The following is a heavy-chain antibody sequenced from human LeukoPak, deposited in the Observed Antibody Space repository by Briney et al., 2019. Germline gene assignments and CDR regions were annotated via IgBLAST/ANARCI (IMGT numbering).Heavy chain of an antibody. CDR1: GFTVSSNY. D-gene: IGHD6-13*01. CDR3: AKVAAAGTFGY. CDR2: ISGSGGST. V-gene: IGHV3-23*01. Sequence: GGSLRLSCAASGFTVSSNYMSWVRQAPGKGLEWVSAISGSGGSTYYADSVKGRFTISRDNSKNTLYLQMNSLRAEDTAVYYCAKVAAAGTFGYWGQGTLVTVSS. J-gene: IGHJ4*02.